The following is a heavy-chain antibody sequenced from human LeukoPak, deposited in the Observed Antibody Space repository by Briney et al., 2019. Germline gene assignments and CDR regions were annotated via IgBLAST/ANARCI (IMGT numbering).Heavy chain of an antibody. D-gene: IGHD1-26*01. Sequence: GGSLRLSCAASGFTVSSNYMSWVRQAPGKGLEWVSVIYSGGSTYYADSVKGRFTISRDNAKNSLYLQMNSLRAEDTAVYYCARSLGLVGATISDIFDYWGQGTLVTVSS. J-gene: IGHJ4*02. CDR1: GFTVSSNY. CDR2: IYSGGST. V-gene: IGHV3-53*01. CDR3: ARSLGLVGATISDIFDY.